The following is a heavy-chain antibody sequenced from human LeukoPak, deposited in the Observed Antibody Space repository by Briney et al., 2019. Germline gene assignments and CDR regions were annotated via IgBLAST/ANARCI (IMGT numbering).Heavy chain of an antibody. CDR2: FDPEDGET. V-gene: IGHV1-24*01. CDR1: GYTLTELS. CDR3: ATLWGFNRGMEIVVVPAAILGGKDY. Sequence: ASVKVSCKVSGYTLTELSMHWVRQAPGKGLEWMGGFDPEDGETIYAQKFQGRVTMTEDTSTDTAYMELSSLRSEDTAVYYCATLWGFNRGMEIVVVPAAILGGKDYWGQGTLVTVSS. D-gene: IGHD2-2*02. J-gene: IGHJ4*02.